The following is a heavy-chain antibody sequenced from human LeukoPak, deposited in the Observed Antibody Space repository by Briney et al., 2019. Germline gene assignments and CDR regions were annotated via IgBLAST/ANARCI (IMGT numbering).Heavy chain of an antibody. CDR3: AKDAYCSGGSCRHRAFDY. Sequence: PGGSLRLSCAASGFTFDDYTMHWVRQAPGKGLEWVSLISWVGGRTYYADSVKGRFTISRDNRKNSLYLQMNSLRTEDTALYYCAKDAYCSGGSCRHRAFDYWGQGTLVTVSS. J-gene: IGHJ4*02. D-gene: IGHD2-15*01. CDR2: ISWVGGRT. CDR1: GFTFDDYT. V-gene: IGHV3-43*01.